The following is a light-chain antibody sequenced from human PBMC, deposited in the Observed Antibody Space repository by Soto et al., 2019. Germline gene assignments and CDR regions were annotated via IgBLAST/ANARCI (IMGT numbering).Light chain of an antibody. CDR2: GAS. CDR3: HRYSSSPS. CDR1: QSVSTN. V-gene: IGKV3-15*01. Sequence: EIVMTQSPTTLSVSPGERATLSCRASQSVSTNLAWYQQKPGQVPSLLIYGASTRASGIPARFSGSGSGTEFPLPIGSLQSEVFSVYYCHRYSSSPSFGQGTRLEIK. J-gene: IGKJ5*01.